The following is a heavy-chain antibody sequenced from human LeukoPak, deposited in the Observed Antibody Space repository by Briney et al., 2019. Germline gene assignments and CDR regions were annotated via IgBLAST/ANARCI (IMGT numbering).Heavy chain of an antibody. CDR2: ISGSGCST. J-gene: IGHJ4*02. D-gene: IGHD3-10*01. V-gene: IGHV3-23*01. CDR3: AKELYYYGSGSLGFDY. Sequence: GGSLRLSCAASGFTFSSYAMSWVRQAPGKGLEWVSAISGSGCSTYYADSVKGRFTVSSDNSKNTLYLQMNSLTAEDTAVYYCAKELYYYGSGSLGFDYWGQGTLVTVSS. CDR1: GFTFSSYA.